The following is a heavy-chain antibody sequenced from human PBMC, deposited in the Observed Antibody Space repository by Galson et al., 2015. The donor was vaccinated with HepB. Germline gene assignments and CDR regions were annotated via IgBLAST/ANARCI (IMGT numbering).Heavy chain of an antibody. CDR2: IKQDGSEK. CDR3: ARVSYYFEVYYYGMDV. V-gene: IGHV3-7*01. J-gene: IGHJ6*02. CDR1: GFTFSSYW. D-gene: IGHD3-10*01. Sequence: SLRLSCAASGFTFSSYWMSWVRQAPGKGLEWVANIKQDGSEKYYVDSVKGRFTISRDNAKNSLYLQMNSLRAEDTAVYYCARVSYYFEVYYYGMDVWGQGTTVTVSS.